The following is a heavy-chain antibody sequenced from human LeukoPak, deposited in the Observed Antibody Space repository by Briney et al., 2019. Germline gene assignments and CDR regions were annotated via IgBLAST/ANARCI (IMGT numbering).Heavy chain of an antibody. CDR1: GGSFSCYY. V-gene: IGHV4-34*01. J-gene: IGHJ5*02. CDR2: INHSGST. Sequence: SETLSLTCAVYGGSFSCYYWSWIRQPPGKGLEWIGEINHSGSTNYNPSLKSRVTISVDTSKNQFSLKLSSVTAADTAVYYCARGNNYDSSGYFPWFDPWGQGTLVTVSS. D-gene: IGHD3-22*01. CDR3: ARGNNYDSSGYFPWFDP.